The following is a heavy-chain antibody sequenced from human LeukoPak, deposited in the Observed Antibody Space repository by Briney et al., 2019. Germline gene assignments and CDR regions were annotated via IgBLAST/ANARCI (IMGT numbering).Heavy chain of an antibody. Sequence: PSETLSLTCTVSGGSISSYYWSWLRQPPGKGLEWIGYIYYSGSTNYNPSLKSRVTISVDTSKNQFSLKLSSVTAADTAVYYCARQGYSYGNTADWYFDLWGRGTLVTVSP. CDR3: ARQGYSYGNTADWYFDL. J-gene: IGHJ2*01. V-gene: IGHV4-59*08. CDR2: IYYSGST. D-gene: IGHD5-18*01. CDR1: GGSISSYY.